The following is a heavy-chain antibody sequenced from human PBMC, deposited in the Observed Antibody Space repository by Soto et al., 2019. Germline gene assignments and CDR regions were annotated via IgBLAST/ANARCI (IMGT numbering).Heavy chain of an antibody. D-gene: IGHD3-10*01. Sequence: QVRLVESGGGLVKPGGSLRLSCEASGFTFTDYYMSWFRQAPGKGLEWVSQISSTGATIYYADSVKGRFTISRDNAENSLYLQMTSLRGEDTAMYYCALRFMVRGAFDPWGQGTLVTVSS. CDR1: GFTFTDYY. CDR3: ALRFMVRGAFDP. J-gene: IGHJ5*02. CDR2: ISSTGATI. V-gene: IGHV3-11*01.